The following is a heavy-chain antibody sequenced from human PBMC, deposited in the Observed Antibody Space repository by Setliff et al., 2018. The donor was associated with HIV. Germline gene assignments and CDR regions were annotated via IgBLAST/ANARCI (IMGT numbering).Heavy chain of an antibody. D-gene: IGHD5-12*01. V-gene: IGHV4-38-2*02. CDR3: ARRSGYAEDY. CDR2: IFHSGTT. CDR1: GYSISSGYY. Sequence: PSETLSLTCTVSGYSISSGYYWGFIRQPPGKGLEWIGSIFHSGTTYYNPSLKSRVTMSVDTSENQFSLKLSSVTAADTAVYYCARRSGYAEDYWGQGTLVTVSS. J-gene: IGHJ4*02.